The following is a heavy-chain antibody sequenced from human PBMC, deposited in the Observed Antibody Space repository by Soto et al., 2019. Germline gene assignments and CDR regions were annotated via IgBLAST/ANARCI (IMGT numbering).Heavy chain of an antibody. CDR2: INPNGGVT. CDR1: GDSFNDYY. Sequence: QVQLVQSGAEVRKPGASVTVSCRSSGDSFNDYYIHWVQQAPGQGFEWMGWINPNGGVTKYAQKFQGWVSMTRDTSIRTVYMQLSRLRSDDTAVYYCARESGGATATLDYYYFYMDVWGTGTTVTGSS. D-gene: IGHD5-12*01. CDR3: ARESGGATATLDYYYFYMDV. V-gene: IGHV1-2*04. J-gene: IGHJ6*03.